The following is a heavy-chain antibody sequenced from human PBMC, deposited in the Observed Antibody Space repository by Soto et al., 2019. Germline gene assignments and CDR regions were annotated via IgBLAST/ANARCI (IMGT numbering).Heavy chain of an antibody. Sequence: ASVKVSCKASGYTFTSYYMHWVRQAPGQGLEWMGIINPSGGSTSYAQKFQGRVTMTSDTSTSTVYMELSSLRSEDTAVYYCARGPYYDILTGHGTFDPWGQGTLVTVSS. V-gene: IGHV1-46*03. CDR3: ARGPYYDILTGHGTFDP. J-gene: IGHJ5*02. CDR1: GYTFTSYY. CDR2: INPSGGST. D-gene: IGHD3-9*01.